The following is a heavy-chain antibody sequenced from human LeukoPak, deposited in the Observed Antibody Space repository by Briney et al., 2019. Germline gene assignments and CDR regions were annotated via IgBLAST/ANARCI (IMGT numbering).Heavy chain of an antibody. D-gene: IGHD2-2*02. CDR2: INPNSGGT. CDR3: ARGPVVVPAALLGFWFDP. V-gene: IGHV1-2*06. CDR1: GYTFTGYY. J-gene: IGHJ5*02. Sequence: ASVKVSCKASGYTFTGYYMHWVRQAPGQGLEWMGRINPNSGGTNYAQKFQGRVTMTRDTSISTAYMELNRLRSDDTAVYYCARGPVVVPAALLGFWFDPWGQGTLVTVSS.